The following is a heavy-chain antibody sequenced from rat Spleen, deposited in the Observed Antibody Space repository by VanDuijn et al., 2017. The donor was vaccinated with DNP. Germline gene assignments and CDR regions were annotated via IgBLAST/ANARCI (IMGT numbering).Heavy chain of an antibody. D-gene: IGHD1-10*01. J-gene: IGHJ3*01. CDR2: IWTGGST. V-gene: IGHV2-30*01. CDR3: ARDNNFDY. Sequence: QVQLKESGPGLVQPSQTLSLTCTVSGFSLTSYNVHWVRQPTGKGLEWMGIIWTGGSTDYNSALKSRLSISRDTSKSQVFLKMNSLQTEDIATYYCARDNNFDYWGQGTLVTVSS. CDR1: GFSLTSYN.